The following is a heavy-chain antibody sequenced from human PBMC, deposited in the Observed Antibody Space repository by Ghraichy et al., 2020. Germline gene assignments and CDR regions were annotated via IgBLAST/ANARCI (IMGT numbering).Heavy chain of an antibody. CDR2: ISAYTNKT. CDR1: GYTFTNYG. V-gene: IGHV1-18*01. J-gene: IGHJ4*02. CDR3: ARGKHAGDFDF. D-gene: IGHD7-27*01. Sequence: ASVKVSCKTSGYTFTNYGIYWVRQAPGQGLEYMGWISAYTNKTNYEEKFQGRVTMTTEPSTSTAYMEVRNLRSDDTAVFYCARGKHAGDFDFWGQGTLVTVSS.